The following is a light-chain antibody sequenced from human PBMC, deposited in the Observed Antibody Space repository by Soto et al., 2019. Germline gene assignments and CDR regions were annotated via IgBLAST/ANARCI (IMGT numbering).Light chain of an antibody. CDR3: QQYDNLLT. V-gene: IGKV1-33*01. CDR1: QSINNY. J-gene: IGKJ4*01. Sequence: DIQMTQSPSSLSASVGDRVTITCRASQSINNYLSWYQQTPGKAPNLLIFGASNLETGVPSRFSGSGSGTDFTFTISSLQHEDIATYYCQQYDNLLTFGGGTKVDIK. CDR2: GAS.